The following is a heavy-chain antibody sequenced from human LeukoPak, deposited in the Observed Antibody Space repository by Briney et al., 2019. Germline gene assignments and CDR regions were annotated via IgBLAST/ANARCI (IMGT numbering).Heavy chain of an antibody. Sequence: SETLSLTCTVSGGSVSSYYWSWVRQSPGKGLEWIGYIFTSGWTDYNPSLKSRVTMSVDTSKNQLSMELRFLTAADTAVYYCATSHDVKTAPYDLWGQGTLVTVSS. CDR2: IFTSGWT. D-gene: IGHD2-21*01. J-gene: IGHJ5*02. CDR1: GGSVSSYY. CDR3: ATSHDVKTAPYDL. V-gene: IGHV4-4*09.